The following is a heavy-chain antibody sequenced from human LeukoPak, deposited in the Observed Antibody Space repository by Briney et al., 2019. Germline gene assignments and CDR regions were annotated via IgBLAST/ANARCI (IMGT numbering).Heavy chain of an antibody. V-gene: IGHV4-4*07. Sequence: SETLSLTCTVSGGSISSYYWSWIRQPAGKGLEWIGRIYTSESTNYNPSLKSRVTMSVDTSKNQFSLKLSSVTAADTAVYYCARQRTWFGPKDYWGQGTLVTVSS. J-gene: IGHJ4*02. CDR3: ARQRTWFGPKDY. CDR1: GGSISSYY. CDR2: IYTSEST. D-gene: IGHD3-10*01.